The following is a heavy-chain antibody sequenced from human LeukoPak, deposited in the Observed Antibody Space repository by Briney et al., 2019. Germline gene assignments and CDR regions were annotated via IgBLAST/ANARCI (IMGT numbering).Heavy chain of an antibody. J-gene: IGHJ6*02. CDR3: AREPPFGMDV. CDR1: GFTFSSYS. V-gene: IGHV3-21*01. Sequence: GGSLRLSCAASGFTFSSYSMNWVRQAPGKGLEWVSSISSSSSYIYYADSVKGRFTISRDNARNSLYLQMNSLSAEDTAVYYCAREPPFGMDVWGQGTTVTVSS. CDR2: ISSSSSYI.